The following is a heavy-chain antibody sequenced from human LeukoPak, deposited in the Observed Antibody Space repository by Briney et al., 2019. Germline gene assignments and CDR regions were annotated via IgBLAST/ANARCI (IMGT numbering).Heavy chain of an antibody. CDR1: GGSISGWY. J-gene: IGHJ4*01. CDR2: IYGSGYT. D-gene: IGHD6-19*01. CDR3: ARETSLAGFASGLGFNY. V-gene: IGHV4-59*01. Sequence: SETLSLTCTVSGGSISGWYWSWIRQPPGKGLEWIGNIYGSGYTNYNPSLKSRVTMSIDTSMNHFSLKLTSVTAADTATYYCARETSLAGFASGLGFNYWGQGILVSVSS.